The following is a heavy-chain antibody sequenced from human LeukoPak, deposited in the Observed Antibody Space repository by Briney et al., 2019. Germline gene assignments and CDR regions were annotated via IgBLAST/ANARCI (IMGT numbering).Heavy chain of an antibody. Sequence: GGSLRLSCTTSGMTFSSNAMSWVRQAPGKGLEWVSSISGSGDKTYYADSMKGCFTISRENSKNTLSLQMNSLRVEDTAVYYCARLLRGGSPYDAFDIWGQGTMVTVSS. J-gene: IGHJ3*02. D-gene: IGHD2-15*01. CDR1: GMTFSSNA. CDR2: ISGSGDKT. V-gene: IGHV3-23*01. CDR3: ARLLRGGSPYDAFDI.